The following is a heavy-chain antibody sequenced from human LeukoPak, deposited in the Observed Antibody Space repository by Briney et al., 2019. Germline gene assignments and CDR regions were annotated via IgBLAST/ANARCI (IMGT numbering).Heavy chain of an antibody. J-gene: IGHJ4*02. D-gene: IGHD3-10*01. CDR1: GFTFSSYS. CDR3: ARRRVTFVRGVDITSYYFDY. Sequence: GGSLRLSCAASGFTFSSYSMNWVRQAPGKGLEWVSYINSSSSTIYYADSVKGRFTISRDNAKNSLSMKMTSLRVDDTALSYCARRRVTFVRGVDITSYYFDYWGQGTLVTVSS. CDR2: INSSSSTI. V-gene: IGHV3-48*01.